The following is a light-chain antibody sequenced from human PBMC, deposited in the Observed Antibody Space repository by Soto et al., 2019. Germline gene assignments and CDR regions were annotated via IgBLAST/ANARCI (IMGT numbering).Light chain of an antibody. V-gene: IGKV3-15*01. CDR2: GAS. CDR3: QQYNNWPPLT. CDR1: QSVSSN. Sequence: EIVMTQSPATLSVSPGERATLSCRASQSVSSNLAWYQQKPGQAPRLLIYGASTRATGIPARFSGSGSGTEFTLTISRLQSEDFAVYYCQQYNNWPPLTFGPGTKVAIK. J-gene: IGKJ3*01.